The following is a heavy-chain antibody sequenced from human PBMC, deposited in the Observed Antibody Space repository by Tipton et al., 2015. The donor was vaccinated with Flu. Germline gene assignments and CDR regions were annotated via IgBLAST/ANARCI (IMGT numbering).Heavy chain of an antibody. J-gene: IGHJ6*02. CDR1: GFIFSTHW. CDR2: INTDGSST. D-gene: IGHD2-2*01. CDR3: ARRAVPAATHYDLDV. V-gene: IGHV3-74*01. Sequence: SLRLSCVASGFIFSTHWMHWVRQAPGKGLVWASRINTDGSSTTYADSAKGRFPISRDNARNMLYLQMNSLRAEDTAVYYCARRAVPAATHYDLDVWGQGTTVTVSS.